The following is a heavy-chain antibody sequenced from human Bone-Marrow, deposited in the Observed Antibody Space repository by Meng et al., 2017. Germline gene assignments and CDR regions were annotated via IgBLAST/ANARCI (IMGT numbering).Heavy chain of an antibody. CDR1: KFTFSSYA. V-gene: IGHV3-23*01. CDR3: TKGQGVYSGRSGV. J-gene: IGHJ4*03. D-gene: IGHD1-26*01. Sequence: GESLKISCAASKFTFSSYAMNWVRQAPGKGLEWVSAISGSGDSTYYADSVKGRFTVSRDNSKDTLYLQMNSLRAEDTAVYYCTKGQGVYSGRSGVWGQGTLVTVSS. CDR2: ISGSGDST.